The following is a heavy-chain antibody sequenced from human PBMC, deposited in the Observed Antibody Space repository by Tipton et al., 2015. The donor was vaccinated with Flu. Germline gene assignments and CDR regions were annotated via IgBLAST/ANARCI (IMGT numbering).Heavy chain of an antibody. CDR3: ARENPDAFDI. CDR1: GSTFGRND. V-gene: IGHV3-30*03. D-gene: IGHD1-14*01. CDR2: FTYAGDDR. Sequence: SLRLSCDASGSTFGRNDMHWVRQVPGKGLEWVAVFTYAGDDRYYADSVKGRFTISRDNSENIVYLQMNSLRVEDTAVYYCARENPDAFDIWGQGTMVTVSS. J-gene: IGHJ3*02.